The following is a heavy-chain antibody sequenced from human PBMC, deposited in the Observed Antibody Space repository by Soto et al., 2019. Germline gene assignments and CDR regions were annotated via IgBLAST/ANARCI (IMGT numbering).Heavy chain of an antibody. J-gene: IGHJ4*01. V-gene: IGHV4-39*07. Sequence: PSETLSLTCTVSGGSISSSSYYWGWIRQPPGKGLEWIGSIYYSGSTWYNPSLESRVTISVDTSKDQFSLKLRSVTAADTAVYYCARVRGSGSYAAYYFDSWGQGTLVTVSS. CDR2: IYYSGST. CDR3: ARVRGSGSYAAYYFDS. D-gene: IGHD3-10*01. CDR1: GGSISSSSYY.